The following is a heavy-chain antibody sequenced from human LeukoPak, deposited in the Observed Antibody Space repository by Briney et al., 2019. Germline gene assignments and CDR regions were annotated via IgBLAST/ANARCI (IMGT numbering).Heavy chain of an antibody. CDR2: IYPGDSDT. CDR3: ARARWERGYYYYYMDV. CDR1: GYSFTSYW. Sequence: GESLTISCKGSGYSFTSYWIGWVRQMPGKGLEWMGMIYPGDSDTRYSPSFQGQVTLSADKSLSTAYLQWSSLKASEPAMYYCARARWERGYYYYYMDVWGKGTXVTVXS. D-gene: IGHD1-26*01. J-gene: IGHJ6*03. V-gene: IGHV5-51*01.